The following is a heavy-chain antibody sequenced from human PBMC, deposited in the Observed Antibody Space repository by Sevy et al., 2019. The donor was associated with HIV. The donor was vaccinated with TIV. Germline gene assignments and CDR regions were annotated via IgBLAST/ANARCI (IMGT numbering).Heavy chain of an antibody. Sequence: GGSLRLSCAASGFTFSTYGMHWVRQAPGKGLEWVAVMWFDGSNTYYADSVKGRFTISRDIAKNTLFLQMDSLRAEDTAVYYCARDPRMYGDYLLAYFDYWGQGTLVTVSS. CDR3: ARDPRMYGDYLLAYFDY. J-gene: IGHJ4*02. CDR1: GFTFSTYG. V-gene: IGHV3-33*01. CDR2: MWFDGSNT. D-gene: IGHD2-8*01.